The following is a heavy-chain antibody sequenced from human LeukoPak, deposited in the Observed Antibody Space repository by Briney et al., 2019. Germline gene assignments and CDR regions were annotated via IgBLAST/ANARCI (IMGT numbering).Heavy chain of an antibody. CDR3: ARSPPITFGGVVFDY. CDR2: INSDGSST. J-gene: IGHJ4*02. Sequence: PGGSLRLSCAASGFTFSSHWMHWVRQAPGKGLVWVSRINSDGSSTSYADSVKGRFTISRDNAKNTLYLQMNSLRAEDTAVYYCARSPPITFGGVVFDYWGQGTLVTVSS. V-gene: IGHV3-74*01. CDR1: GFTFSSHW. D-gene: IGHD3-16*01.